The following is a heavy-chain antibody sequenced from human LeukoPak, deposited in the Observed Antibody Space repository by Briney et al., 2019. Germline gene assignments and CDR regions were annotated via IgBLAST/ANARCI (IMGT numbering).Heavy chain of an antibody. Sequence: QPGGALRLSCAASGFTVSSNSMSWVRQAPEKGLEWVSVIYSGGSTYYADSVKGRFTISRDNSKNTQYLQMNSLRAEDTAVYYCARASTVAGQTPLPDYWGQGTLVTVSS. CDR1: GFTVSSNS. D-gene: IGHD6-19*01. CDR2: IYSGGST. J-gene: IGHJ4*02. V-gene: IGHV3-53*01. CDR3: ARASTVAGQTPLPDY.